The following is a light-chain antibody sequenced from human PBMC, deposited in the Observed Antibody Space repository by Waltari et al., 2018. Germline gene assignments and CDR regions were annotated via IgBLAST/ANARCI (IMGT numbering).Light chain of an antibody. CDR3: QQYSSFST. Sequence: DIQMTQSPSTLSASVGDSVTISCRASQSVGTWLAWYQQKPGKAPKLLIYMASSLESGVPSRFSGSGSGTEFTLTLSGLQPDDFATYSCQQYSSFSTFGQGTKV. J-gene: IGKJ2*01. V-gene: IGKV1-5*03. CDR2: MAS. CDR1: QSVGTW.